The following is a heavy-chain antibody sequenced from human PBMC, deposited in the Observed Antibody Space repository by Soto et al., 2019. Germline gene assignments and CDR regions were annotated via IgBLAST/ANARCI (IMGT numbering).Heavy chain of an antibody. CDR1: GYTFTGYY. J-gene: IGHJ6*02. CDR2: INPNSGGT. Sequence: QVQLVQSGAEVKKPGASVKVSCKASGYTFTGYYMHWVRQAPGQGLEWMGWINPNSGGTNYAQKFQGWVTMTRNTSISTAYMELSRLRSDDTAVYYCARGRGVTTDSIYYYYGMDVWGQGTTVTVSS. D-gene: IGHD1-1*01. CDR3: ARGRGVTTDSIYYYYGMDV. V-gene: IGHV1-2*04.